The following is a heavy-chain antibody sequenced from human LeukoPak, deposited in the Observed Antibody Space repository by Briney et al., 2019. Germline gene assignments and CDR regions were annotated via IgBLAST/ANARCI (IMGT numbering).Heavy chain of an antibody. Sequence: GRSLRLSCAASGFTFSSYAMHWVRQAPGKGLEWVAVISYDGSNKYYADSVRGRFTISRDNPKNTLYLQMNSLRAEDTAVYYCARENEAAFDIWGQGTMVTVSS. CDR2: ISYDGSNK. CDR1: GFTFSSYA. J-gene: IGHJ3*02. CDR3: ARENEAAFDI. V-gene: IGHV3-30*01.